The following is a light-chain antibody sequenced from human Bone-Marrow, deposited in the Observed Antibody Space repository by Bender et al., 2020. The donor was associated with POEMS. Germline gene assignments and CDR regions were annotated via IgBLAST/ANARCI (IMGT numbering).Light chain of an antibody. Sequence: QSALTQPRSVSGSPGQSITISCTGTSSDVGGYNYVSWYQQHPGKAPKLMIYDVSNRPSGVSNRFSGSKSGNTASLTISWLQAEDEADYYCSSYTSHTVTALFGGGTNLIVL. CDR1: SSDVGGYNY. J-gene: IGLJ2*01. CDR3: SSYTSHTVTAL. V-gene: IGLV2-14*03. CDR2: DVS.